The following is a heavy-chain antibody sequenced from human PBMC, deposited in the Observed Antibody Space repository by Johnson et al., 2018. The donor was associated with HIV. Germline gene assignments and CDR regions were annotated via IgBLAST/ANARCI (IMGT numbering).Heavy chain of an antibody. D-gene: IGHD6-25*01. CDR2: ISYDGSNE. Sequence: QVQLVESGGGVVQPGRSLRLSCAVSGFTFRSYGVHWVRQAPGKGLEWVAVISYDGSNEYYADSVKGRFTISRDNSKNTVYLEMNSLRAEATAVYYCAKGGIDAVDIWGQGTMVTVSS. J-gene: IGHJ3*02. CDR1: GFTFRSYG. CDR3: AKGGIDAVDI. V-gene: IGHV3-30*18.